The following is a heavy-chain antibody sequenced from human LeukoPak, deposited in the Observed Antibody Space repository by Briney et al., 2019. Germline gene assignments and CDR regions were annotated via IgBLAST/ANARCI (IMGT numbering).Heavy chain of an antibody. CDR2: INPNSGDT. CDR3: AAAPITGETHCYYYYYMDV. J-gene: IGHJ6*03. CDR1: GYTFTGYS. V-gene: IGHV1-2*02. Sequence: ASVKVSCKASGYTFTGYSMHWVRQAPGQGLEWMGWINPNSGDTHYAQKFQGRVTMTRDTSISTAYMELSKLTSDDTALYYCAAAPITGETHCYYYYYMDVWGKGTAVTVSS. D-gene: IGHD7-27*01.